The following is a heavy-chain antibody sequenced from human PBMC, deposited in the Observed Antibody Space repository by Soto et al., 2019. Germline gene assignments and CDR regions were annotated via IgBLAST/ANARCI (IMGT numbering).Heavy chain of an antibody. CDR1: GGTFSSDA. J-gene: IGHJ6*02. CDR2: IIPIFGTA. CDR3: AREGVTMVRGVIFYYYGMDV. Sequence: GASVKVYCKAAGGTFSSDAISGVRQAPGQGLEWMGGIIPIFGTANYAQKFQGRVTITADESTSTAYMELSSLRSEDTAVYYCAREGVTMVRGVIFYYYGMDVWGQGTTVTVPS. D-gene: IGHD3-10*01. V-gene: IGHV1-69*13.